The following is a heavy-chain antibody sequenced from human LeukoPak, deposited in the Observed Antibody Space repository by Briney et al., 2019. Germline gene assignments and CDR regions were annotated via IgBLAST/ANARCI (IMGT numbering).Heavy chain of an antibody. J-gene: IGHJ4*02. CDR2: IYGAGTT. Sequence: GGSLRLSCAASGFAVNSNYMSWVRQAPGKGLEWVSVIYGAGTTFYADSVKGRLSISRDNSKNTLYLHMASLRAEDTAVYYCAGGVLPYYFDYWGQGTLVTVSA. D-gene: IGHD3-3*01. CDR3: AGGVLPYYFDY. CDR1: GFAVNSNY. V-gene: IGHV3-66*01.